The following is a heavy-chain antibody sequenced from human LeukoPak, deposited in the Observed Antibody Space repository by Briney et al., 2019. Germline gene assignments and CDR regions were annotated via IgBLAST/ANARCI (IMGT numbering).Heavy chain of an antibody. CDR2: IYPGDSDT. V-gene: IGHV5-51*01. Sequence: GESLKISCQTSGYSFVSHWIVWVRQMPGKGLEWLGIIYPGDSDTRYSPSFQGQVTISADKSISTAYLQWSSLKASDTTMYYCARHDLAGYDILTGYIDYWGQGTLVTVSS. CDR3: ARHDLAGYDILTGYIDY. D-gene: IGHD3-9*01. CDR1: GYSFVSHW. J-gene: IGHJ4*02.